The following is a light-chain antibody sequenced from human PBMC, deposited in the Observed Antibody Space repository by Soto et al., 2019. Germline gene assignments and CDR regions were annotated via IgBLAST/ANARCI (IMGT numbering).Light chain of an antibody. Sequence: EIVLTQSPGTLSWSPGERATLSCRASQSVSQYLAWYQQKPGQAPRLLIYGASSRANGIPDRFSGSGSGTDFTLTINGLEPEEFAVYYCQQYATSARLTFGPGTNVDI. J-gene: IGKJ3*01. V-gene: IGKV3-20*01. CDR3: QQYATSARLT. CDR2: GAS. CDR1: QSVSQY.